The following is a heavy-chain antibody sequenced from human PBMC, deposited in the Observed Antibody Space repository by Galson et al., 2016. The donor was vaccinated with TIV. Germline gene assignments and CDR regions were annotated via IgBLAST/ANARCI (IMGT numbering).Heavy chain of an antibody. CDR2: IFPDDSGT. CDR1: GYRFSSYW. V-gene: IGHV5-51*01. Sequence: QSGAEVKKPGESLKISCKGSGYRFSSYWIGWVRQRPGKGLEWLGIIFPDDSGTRYSPSLEGQVTFSADKSIRTAYLQWSSLKASDTAIYYCARHFRYSDISGYHYFDSWGQGTMVTVSS. CDR3: ARHFRYSDISGYHYFDS. D-gene: IGHD3-22*01. J-gene: IGHJ4*02.